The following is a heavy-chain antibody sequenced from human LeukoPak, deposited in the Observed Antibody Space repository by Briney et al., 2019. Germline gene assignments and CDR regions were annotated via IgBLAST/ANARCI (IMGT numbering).Heavy chain of an antibody. Sequence: ASVKVSCKTSGYTFTDYFMQWVRHAPGQGLEWMGWINPNSGGTSYAQKFQGRVTMTRDTSISTAYMELSRLRSDDTAVYYCARVDSSGYYLAFDYWGQGTLVTVSS. CDR1: GYTFTDYF. CDR2: INPNSGGT. V-gene: IGHV1-2*02. J-gene: IGHJ4*02. CDR3: ARVDSSGYYLAFDY. D-gene: IGHD3-22*01.